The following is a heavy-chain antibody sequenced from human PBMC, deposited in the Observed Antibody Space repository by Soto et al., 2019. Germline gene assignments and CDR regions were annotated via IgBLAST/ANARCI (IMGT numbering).Heavy chain of an antibody. D-gene: IGHD6-19*01. CDR1: GGTFRTYA. Sequence: QVQLLQSGAEVKKPGSSVRVSCEASGGTFRTYAISWVRQAPGQGLEWMGEIIPIFGTVNYAQKFQGRVTSTADESTTNVYMDMRSLRSEETAVYYCAKGAVAGTPTSYYYYGMDVWGQGTTVTVSS. CDR3: AKGAVAGTPTSYYYYGMDV. CDR2: IIPIFGTV. V-gene: IGHV1-69*12. J-gene: IGHJ6*02.